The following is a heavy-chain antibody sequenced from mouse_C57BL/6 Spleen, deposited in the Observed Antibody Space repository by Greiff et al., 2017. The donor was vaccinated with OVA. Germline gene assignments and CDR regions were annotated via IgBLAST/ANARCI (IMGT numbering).Heavy chain of an antibody. CDR2: IYPGSGST. Sequence: VQLQQPGAELVKPGASVKMSCKASGYTFTSYWITWVKQRPGQGLEWIGDIYPGSGSTNSNEKFKSKATLTVDTSSSTAYMQLSSLTSEDSAVYYCARNSGYYGSSYSYWYFDVWGTGTTVTVSS. CDR1: GYTFTSYW. D-gene: IGHD1-1*01. CDR3: ARNSGYYGSSYSYWYFDV. V-gene: IGHV1-55*01. J-gene: IGHJ1*03.